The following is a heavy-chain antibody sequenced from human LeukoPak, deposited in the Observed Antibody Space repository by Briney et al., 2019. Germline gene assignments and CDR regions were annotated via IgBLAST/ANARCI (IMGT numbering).Heavy chain of an antibody. CDR3: ARDAYTSGWYAGYYYYYGMDV. CDR1: AFSFSSYW. J-gene: IGHJ6*02. Sequence: PGGSLRLSCVASAFSFSSYWMHWVRQAPGKGLVWVSRINSDGISTTYADSVKGRFTISRDNAKNSLYLQLNSLRAEDTAVYYCARDAYTSGWYAGYYYYYGMDVWGQGTTVTVSS. V-gene: IGHV3-74*01. D-gene: IGHD6-19*01. CDR2: INSDGIST.